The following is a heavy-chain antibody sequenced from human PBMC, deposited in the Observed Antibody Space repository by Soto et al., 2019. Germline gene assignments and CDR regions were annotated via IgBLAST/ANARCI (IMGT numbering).Heavy chain of an antibody. D-gene: IGHD3-22*01. CDR3: ARDLGYYDSSGYFDY. CDR1: GFTFSDYY. J-gene: IGHJ4*02. CDR2: ISSSDTII. V-gene: IGHV3-11*01. Sequence: GGSLRLSCAASGFTFSDYYMSWIRQSPGKGLEWVSYISSSDTIISYADSVKGRFTISRDNAKNSLYLQMNSLRAEDTAVYYCARDLGYYDSSGYFDYWGQGTLVTVSS.